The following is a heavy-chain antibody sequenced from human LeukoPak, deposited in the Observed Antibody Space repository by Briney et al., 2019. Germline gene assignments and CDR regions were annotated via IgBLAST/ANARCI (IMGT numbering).Heavy chain of an antibody. V-gene: IGHV3-7*01. J-gene: IGHJ4*02. CDR3: ARVYYQDSGTSYRHLDY. D-gene: IGHD3-22*01. CDR1: GFTFRNYC. Sequence: GGSLRLSCAASGFTFRNYCMTWVRQVPGKGLEWMASIKQDESEKYFLDSVKGRFTISRDNAENSLYLQMNSLRAEDTAVYYCARVYYQDSGTSYRHLDYWGQGTLVTVSS. CDR2: IKQDESEK.